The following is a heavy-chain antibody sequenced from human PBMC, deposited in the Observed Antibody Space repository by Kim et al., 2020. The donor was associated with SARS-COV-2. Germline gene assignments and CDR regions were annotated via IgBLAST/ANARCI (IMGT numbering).Heavy chain of an antibody. CDR1: GFTFSYYW. D-gene: IGHD2-8*01. CDR2: INVAGSST. V-gene: IGHV3-74*01. Sequence: GGSLRLSCAASGFTFSYYWMHWVRQAPGKGLEWVSRINVAGSSTSYADSVKGRFTISRDNAKNTLYLQMNSLRAEDTAMYYCARAVYVADSLWDQGTM. CDR3: ARAVYVADSL. J-gene: IGHJ3*01.